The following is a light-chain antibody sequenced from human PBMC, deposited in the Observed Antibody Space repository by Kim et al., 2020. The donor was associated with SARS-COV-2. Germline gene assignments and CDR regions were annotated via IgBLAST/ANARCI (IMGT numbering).Light chain of an antibody. J-gene: IGKJ4*01. V-gene: IGKV3-11*01. Sequence: PGENPPHSCRTGQSVSSYLAWYQQKPGQCRRLLISDASNRATGIPARFSGSGSGTDFALTISSLEPEDFAVYYCQQRSNWPLTFGGGTKVDSK. CDR2: DAS. CDR1: QSVSSY. CDR3: QQRSNWPLT.